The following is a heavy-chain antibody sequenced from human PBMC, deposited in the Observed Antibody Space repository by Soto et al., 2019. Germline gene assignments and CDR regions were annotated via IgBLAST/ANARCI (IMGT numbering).Heavy chain of an antibody. J-gene: IGHJ4*02. CDR3: TRLRSGSRPNFDY. CDR2: IYYSGST. CDR1: GGSISSSSYY. Sequence: SSETLSLTCTVSGGSISSSSYYWGWIRQPPGKGLEWIGSIYYSGSTYYNPSLKSRVTISVDTSKNQFSLKLSSVTAADTAVYYCTRLRSGSRPNFDYWGQGTLVTVSS. D-gene: IGHD3-10*01. V-gene: IGHV4-39*01.